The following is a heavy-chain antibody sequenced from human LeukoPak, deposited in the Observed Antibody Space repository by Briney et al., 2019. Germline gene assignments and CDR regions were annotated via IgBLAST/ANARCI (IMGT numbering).Heavy chain of an antibody. CDR2: ISGSGGVT. D-gene: IGHD5/OR15-5a*01. CDR1: GFTFNTYA. Sequence: PGGSLRLSCAASGFTFNTYAMSWVRQAPGKGLEWVSDISGSGGVTYYADSVKDRFTISRDSSKNTVYLQMNSLGAEDTAVYYCARGSLEAVSNRAYYYFDHWGQGTLVTVSS. J-gene: IGHJ4*02. V-gene: IGHV3-23*01. CDR3: ARGSLEAVSNRAYYYFDH.